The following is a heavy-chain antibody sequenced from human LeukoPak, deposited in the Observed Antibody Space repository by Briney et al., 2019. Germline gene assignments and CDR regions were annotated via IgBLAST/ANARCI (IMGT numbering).Heavy chain of an antibody. CDR3: AKDDYGGNPGMDY. CDR2: IWYDGNNK. D-gene: IGHD4-23*01. J-gene: IGHJ4*02. V-gene: IGHV3-33*06. CDR1: GFTFSSYG. Sequence: PGRSLRLSCAASGFTFSSYGMHWVRQAPGKGLEWVAVIWYDGNNKYYADSVKGRFTISRDNSKNTLYLQMNSLRAEDTAVYYCAKDDYGGNPGMDYWGQGTLVTVSS.